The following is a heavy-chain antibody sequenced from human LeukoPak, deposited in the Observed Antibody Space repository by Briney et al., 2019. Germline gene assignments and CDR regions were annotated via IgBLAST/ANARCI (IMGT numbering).Heavy chain of an antibody. D-gene: IGHD3-22*01. V-gene: IGHV3-30*14. CDR1: GFTFSSYA. Sequence: PGGSLRLSCAASGFTFSSYAMYWVRQAPGKGLEWVAVISYDGSDKFYADSVKGRFTISRDNSKNTLYLQMGSLRAEDMAVYYCAREGYDSSGYGCLQHWGQGTLVTVSS. CDR3: AREGYDSSGYGCLQH. CDR2: ISYDGSDK. J-gene: IGHJ1*01.